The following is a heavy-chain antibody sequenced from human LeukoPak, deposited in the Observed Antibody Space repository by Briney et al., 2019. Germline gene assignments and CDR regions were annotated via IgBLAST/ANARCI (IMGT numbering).Heavy chain of an antibody. CDR1: GFTFSGSA. Sequence: GGSLRLSCAASGFTFSGSAMHWVRQASGKGLEWVGRIRSKANSYATAYAASVKGRFTISSDDSKNTAYLQMNSLKTEDAAVYYCTSPGRLGEGNWGQGTLVTVSS. V-gene: IGHV3-73*01. CDR2: IRSKANSYAT. J-gene: IGHJ4*02. CDR3: TSPGRLGEGN. D-gene: IGHD3-16*01.